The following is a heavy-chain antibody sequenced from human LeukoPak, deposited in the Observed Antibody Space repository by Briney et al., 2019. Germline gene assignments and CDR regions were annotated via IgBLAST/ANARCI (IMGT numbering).Heavy chain of an antibody. CDR3: AKSGYYYGLLDY. CDR2: ISGSGDST. CDR1: GFTFSSYA. D-gene: IGHD3-22*01. Sequence: QSGGSLRLSCAASGFTFSSYALSWVRQAPGKGLEWVSAISGSGDSTYYADSVKGRFTVSRDNSKNTLYLQMNILRAEDTAVYYCAKSGYYYGLLDYWGQGTLVTVSS. V-gene: IGHV3-23*01. J-gene: IGHJ4*02.